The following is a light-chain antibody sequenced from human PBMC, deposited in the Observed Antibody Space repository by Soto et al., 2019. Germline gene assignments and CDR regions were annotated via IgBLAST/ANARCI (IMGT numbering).Light chain of an antibody. CDR1: QSISSW. Sequence: DIQMTQSPSTLSASVGDRVTITCRASQSISSWLAWYQQKPGKVPKLLIYKASTLESGVPSRFSGSGSETKFTLTISSLHPDDFATYYCQHYNSFPYTFGQGTNVE. V-gene: IGKV1-5*03. CDR2: KAS. J-gene: IGKJ2*01. CDR3: QHYNSFPYT.